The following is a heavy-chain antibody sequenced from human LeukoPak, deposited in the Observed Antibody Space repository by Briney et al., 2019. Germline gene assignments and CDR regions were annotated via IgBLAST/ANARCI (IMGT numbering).Heavy chain of an antibody. D-gene: IGHD3-22*01. CDR2: INHSGST. Sequence: SETLSLTCAVYGGSFSGNYWSWIRQPPGKGLEWIGEINHSGSTNYNPSLKSRVTISVDTSKNQFSLKLSSVTAADTAVYYCARGPGLLLYYFDYWGQGTLVTVSS. V-gene: IGHV4-34*01. J-gene: IGHJ4*02. CDR3: ARGPGLLLYYFDY. CDR1: GGSFSGNY.